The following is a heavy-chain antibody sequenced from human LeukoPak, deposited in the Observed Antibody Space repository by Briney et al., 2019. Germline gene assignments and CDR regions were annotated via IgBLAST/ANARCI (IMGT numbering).Heavy chain of an antibody. CDR1: GYSFTSYW. Sequence: GESLKISCKGSGYSFTSYWIGWVRQMPGKGLEWMGIIYPGDSDTRYSPSFQGQVTISADKSISTAYLQWSSLKASDTAMYYCARQGANDFWSGYHTSPFDHWGQGTLVTVSS. D-gene: IGHD3-3*01. V-gene: IGHV5-51*01. CDR3: ARQGANDFWSGYHTSPFDH. J-gene: IGHJ4*02. CDR2: IYPGDSDT.